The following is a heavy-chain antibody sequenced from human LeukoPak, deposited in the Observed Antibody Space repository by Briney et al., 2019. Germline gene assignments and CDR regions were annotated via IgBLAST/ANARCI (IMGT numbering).Heavy chain of an antibody. J-gene: IGHJ4*02. D-gene: IGHD3-22*01. Sequence: SETLSLTCTVSGGSISSGDHYWSWIRQPPGKGLEWIGYIYYSGSTYYNPSLKSRVTISVDTSKNQFSLKLSSVTAADTAVYYCARESSTCYYDSSGYYYFDYWGQGTLVTVSS. CDR3: ARESSTCYYDSSGYYYFDY. CDR1: GGSISSGDHY. V-gene: IGHV4-30-4*08. CDR2: IYYSGST.